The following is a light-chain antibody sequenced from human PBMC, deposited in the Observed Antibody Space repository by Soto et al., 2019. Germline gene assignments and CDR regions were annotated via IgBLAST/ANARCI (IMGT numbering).Light chain of an antibody. CDR3: QQYNSYSIT. V-gene: IGKV3-20*01. Sequence: IVLTQSPDTLSLSPGEGATLSCRASQGVSSSYLAWYQQKPGQAPRLLIYDASKRATGTPARFSGRGSGTDFTLTISSLQPDDFATYYCQQYNSYSITFGQGTRLETK. J-gene: IGKJ5*01. CDR2: DAS. CDR1: QGVSSSY.